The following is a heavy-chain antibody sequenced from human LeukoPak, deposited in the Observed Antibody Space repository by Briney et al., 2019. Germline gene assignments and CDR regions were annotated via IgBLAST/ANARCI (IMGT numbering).Heavy chain of an antibody. V-gene: IGHV1-46*01. Sequence: GASVKVSCKASGYTFTSYYMHWVRQAPGQGLEWMGIINPSGGSTSYAQKFQGRVTMTRDMSTSTAYMELSSLRSEDTAVYYCARENRRWLQLRRRGPFDYWGQGTLVTVSS. CDR1: GYTFTSYY. J-gene: IGHJ4*02. CDR3: ARENRRWLQLRRRGPFDY. CDR2: INPSGGST. D-gene: IGHD5-24*01.